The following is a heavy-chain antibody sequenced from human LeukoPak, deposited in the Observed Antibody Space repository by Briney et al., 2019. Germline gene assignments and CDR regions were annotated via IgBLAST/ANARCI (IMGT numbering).Heavy chain of an antibody. CDR1: GFTFSTYS. D-gene: IGHD3-22*01. Sequence: GGSLRLSCAASGFTFSTYSMNWVRQAPGKGLEWVSAISNDGGGTTYADFVKGRFTISRDNSKNTLFLQMNSLRADDTALYYCAKGSSGYFLDLWGQGTLVTVSS. CDR2: ISNDGGGT. J-gene: IGHJ5*02. V-gene: IGHV3-23*01. CDR3: AKGSSGYFLDL.